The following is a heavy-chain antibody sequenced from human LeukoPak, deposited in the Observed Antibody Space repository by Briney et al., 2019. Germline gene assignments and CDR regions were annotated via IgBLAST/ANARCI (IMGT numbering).Heavy chain of an antibody. Sequence: SETLSLTCTVSGGSIETYYWSWIRQPAGKGLEWIGRVYASGSTDYNPSLKSRVTMSVDTSKNQFSLKLTSVTAADAAVYFRARAYSDVSYNYWYFVLWGRGTLVTVSS. CDR3: ARAYSDVSYNYWYFVL. CDR2: VYASGST. V-gene: IGHV4-4*07. CDR1: GGSIETYY. D-gene: IGHD1-26*01. J-gene: IGHJ2*01.